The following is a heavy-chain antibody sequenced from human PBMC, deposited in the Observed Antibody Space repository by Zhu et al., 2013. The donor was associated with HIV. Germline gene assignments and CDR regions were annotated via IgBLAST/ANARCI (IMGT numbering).Heavy chain of an antibody. J-gene: IGHJ5*02. CDR3: ARSPGDGNWNPAGWFDP. Sequence: QVQLVQSGAEVKKPGSSVKVSCKASGGTFSSYTISWVRQAPGQGLEWMGRIIPILGIANYAQKFQGRVTITADKSTSTAYMELSSLRSEDTAVYYCARSPGDGNWNPAGWFDPWGRGNPWSPSP. D-gene: IGHD1-1*01. CDR1: GGTFSSYT. CDR2: IIPILGIA. V-gene: IGHV1-69*02.